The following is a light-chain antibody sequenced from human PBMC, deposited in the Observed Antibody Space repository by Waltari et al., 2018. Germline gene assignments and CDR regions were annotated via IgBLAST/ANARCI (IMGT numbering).Light chain of an antibody. J-gene: IGKJ2*01. CDR3: QQYDTSPGT. V-gene: IGKV3-20*01. CDR2: GAS. CDR1: QSLSVAY. Sequence: EIVLTQSPSTLSLSAGDTATLSCRASQSLSVAYLAWYQHESGQAPRLLIYGASYRATGIPDRFSGSGSGTDFTLTITRLEPDDFAVSYCQQYDTSPGTFGQGTKLEI.